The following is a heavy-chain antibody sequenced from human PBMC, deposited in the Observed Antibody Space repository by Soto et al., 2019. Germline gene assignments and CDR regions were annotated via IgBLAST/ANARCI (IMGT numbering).Heavy chain of an antibody. CDR2: ISAYNGNT. J-gene: IGHJ4*02. Sequence: QVQLVQSGAEVKKPGASVKVSCKASGYTFTSYGISWVRQAPGQGLEWMGWISAYNGNTNYAQKLQGRVTMTTDTSTSTAHMELRSLRSDDTAVYYCARDPLPHYCSSTSCYVGYFDYWGQGTLVTVSS. CDR3: ARDPLPHYCSSTSCYVGYFDY. D-gene: IGHD2-2*01. CDR1: GYTFTSYG. V-gene: IGHV1-18*01.